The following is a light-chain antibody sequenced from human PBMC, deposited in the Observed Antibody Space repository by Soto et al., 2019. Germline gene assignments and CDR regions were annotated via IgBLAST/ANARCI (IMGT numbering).Light chain of an antibody. CDR2: AAS. J-gene: IGKJ3*01. V-gene: IGKV1-27*01. Sequence: DIQMTQSPSSLSASVGDRVTITCRASQGISNYLAWYQQKPGKVPKLLIYAASTLQSGVPSRFSGSGSGTDFTITISSLQPKDVATYYCQKYNSAPIFTFGHGTKVDIK. CDR1: QGISNY. CDR3: QKYNSAPIFT.